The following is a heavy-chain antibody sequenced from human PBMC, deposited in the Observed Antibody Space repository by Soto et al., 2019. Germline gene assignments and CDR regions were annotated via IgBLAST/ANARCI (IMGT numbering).Heavy chain of an antibody. D-gene: IGHD6-13*01. J-gene: IGHJ4*02. Sequence: PGGSLRLSRAACVFMLRSYCMHWVRQAPGKGLEWVAGIWYDGSTKYYGDSVKGRYSISRDNSKNMLDLQMNSLRAEDTAVYYCARVASSSSWHIPHFDQWGQGTLVTVSS. CDR2: IWYDGSTK. V-gene: IGHV3-33*01. CDR3: ARVASSSSWHIPHFDQ. CDR1: VFMLRSYC.